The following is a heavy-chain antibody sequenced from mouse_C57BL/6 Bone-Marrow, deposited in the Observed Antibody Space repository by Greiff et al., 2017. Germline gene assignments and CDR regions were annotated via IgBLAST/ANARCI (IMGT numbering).Heavy chain of an antibody. V-gene: IGHV1-4*01. CDR3: ARFRYAMDY. Sequence: VQLQQSGAELVRPGASVKMSCKASGYTFTSYTMHWVKQRPGQGLEWIGYIDPRSGYPKYNEKFKDKATLTADKSSSTAYMQLSSLTSEDSAVYYCARFRYAMDYWGQGTSVTVSS. J-gene: IGHJ4*01. CDR1: GYTFTSYT. CDR2: IDPRSGYP.